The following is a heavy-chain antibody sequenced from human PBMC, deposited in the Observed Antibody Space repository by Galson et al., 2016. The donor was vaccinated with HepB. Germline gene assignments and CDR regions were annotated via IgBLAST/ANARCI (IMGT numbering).Heavy chain of an antibody. CDR2: INSEGSST. CDR3: ARGYEDLATIGKGFEY. V-gene: IGHV3-74*01. Sequence: VRQAPGKGLVWVSRINSEGSSTNYADSVKGRLTISRDNAKNTLYLQMNSLRAEDTAVYYCARGYEDLATIGKGFEYWGQGTLVTVSS. J-gene: IGHJ4*02. D-gene: IGHD5-24*01.